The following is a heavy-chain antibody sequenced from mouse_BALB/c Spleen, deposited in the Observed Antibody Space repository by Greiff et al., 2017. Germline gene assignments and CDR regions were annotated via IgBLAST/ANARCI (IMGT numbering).Heavy chain of an antibody. CDR3: ARQGWDGGFAY. Sequence: EVKVVESGGGLVQPGGSLKLSCAASGFTFSSYTMSWVRQTPEKRLEWVAYISNGGGSTYYPDTVKGRFTISRDNAKNTLYLQMSSLKSEDTAMYYCARQGWDGGFAYWGQGTLVTVSA. D-gene: IGHD4-1*01. CDR2: ISNGGGST. V-gene: IGHV5-12-2*01. CDR1: GFTFSSYT. J-gene: IGHJ3*01.